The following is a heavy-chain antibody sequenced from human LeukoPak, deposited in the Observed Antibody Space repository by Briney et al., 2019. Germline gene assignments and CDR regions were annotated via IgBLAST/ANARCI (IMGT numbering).Heavy chain of an antibody. V-gene: IGHV4-4*02. CDR3: ARLSLKVSEWSPTKGKETRYFDN. J-gene: IGHJ4*02. D-gene: IGHD3-3*01. Sequence: SGTLSLTCAVSGGSISSSKWWSWVRQPPGKGLEWIGEIYHSGSTNYNPSLKSRVTILVDKSKNQFSLKLSSVTAADTAVYYCARLSLKVSEWSPTKGKETRYFDNWGQGTLVTVSS. CDR1: GGSISSSKW. CDR2: IYHSGST.